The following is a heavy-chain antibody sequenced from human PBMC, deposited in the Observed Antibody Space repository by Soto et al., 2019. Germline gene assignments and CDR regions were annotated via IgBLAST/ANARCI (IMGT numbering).Heavy chain of an antibody. D-gene: IGHD6-19*01. J-gene: IGHJ6*02. Sequence: QVQLVQSGAEEKKPGASVKVSCKASGYTFTSYAMHWVRQAPGQRLEWMGWINAGNGNTKYSQKFQGRVTITRDTSASTAYMALSSLRSEDTAVYYCARARRIAVAGTDHYYYYGMDVWGQGTTVSVSS. CDR3: ARARRIAVAGTDHYYYYGMDV. V-gene: IGHV1-3*05. CDR2: INAGNGNT. CDR1: GYTFTSYA.